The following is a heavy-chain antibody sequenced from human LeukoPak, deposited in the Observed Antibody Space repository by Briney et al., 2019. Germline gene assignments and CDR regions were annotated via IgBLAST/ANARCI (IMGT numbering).Heavy chain of an antibody. Sequence: GGSLRLSCAASGFTFSSYWMSWVRQAPGKGLEWVANIKQDGSEKYYVDSVEGRFTISRDNAKNSLYLQMNSLRAEDTAVYYCAKMYGGTYIGNWGQGTLVTVSA. CDR3: AKMYGGTYIGN. J-gene: IGHJ4*02. CDR2: IKQDGSEK. CDR1: GFTFSSYW. D-gene: IGHD1-26*01. V-gene: IGHV3-7*01.